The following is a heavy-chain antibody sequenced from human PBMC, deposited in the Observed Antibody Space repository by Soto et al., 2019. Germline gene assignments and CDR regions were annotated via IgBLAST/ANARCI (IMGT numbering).Heavy chain of an antibody. V-gene: IGHV1-18*01. D-gene: IGHD5-18*01. CDR1: GYTFSNFA. CDR3: ASYKGYGFGWSSSSGMDV. CDR2: ISGYNGNT. Sequence: ASVKVSCKASGYTFSNFAISWVRQAPGQGLEWMGWISGYNGNTNSAEKFQGRVTMTTDTSTSTAYMDVRSLTSDDTAVYYCASYKGYGFGWSSSSGMDVWGQGTTVTVSS. J-gene: IGHJ6*02.